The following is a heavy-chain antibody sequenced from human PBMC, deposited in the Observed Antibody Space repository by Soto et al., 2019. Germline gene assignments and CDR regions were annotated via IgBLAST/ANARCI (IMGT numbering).Heavy chain of an antibody. CDR2: INGGGTT. J-gene: IGHJ4*02. CDR1: GFTFSAYG. V-gene: IGHV3-23*01. Sequence: PGGSLRLSCSASGFTFSAYGMTWVRQAPGKGLEWVSTINGGGTTYYADSVKGRFTISRPNSKKTLYLQLNSLRAEDTAVYYCERGRYSYDYWGQGTLVTVSS. D-gene: IGHD5-18*01. CDR3: ERGRYSYDY.